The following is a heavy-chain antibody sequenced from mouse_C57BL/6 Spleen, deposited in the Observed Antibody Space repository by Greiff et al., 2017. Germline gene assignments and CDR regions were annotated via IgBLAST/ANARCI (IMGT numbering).Heavy chain of an antibody. V-gene: IGHV1-81*01. J-gene: IGHJ4*01. Sequence: QVQLKQSGAELARPGASVKLSCKASGYTFTSYGISWVKQRTGQGLEWIGEIYPRSGNTYYNEKFKGKATLAADKSSSTAYMELRSLTSEDSAVYFCARGLRIYYYAMDYWGQGTSVTVSS. CDR1: GYTFTSYG. D-gene: IGHD2-2*01. CDR3: ARGLRIYYYAMDY. CDR2: IYPRSGNT.